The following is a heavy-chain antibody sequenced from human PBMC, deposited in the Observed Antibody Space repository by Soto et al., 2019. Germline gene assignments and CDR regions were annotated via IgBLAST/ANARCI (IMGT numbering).Heavy chain of an antibody. V-gene: IGHV3-7*03. CDR2: IKQDGSEK. CDR3: ARAQFSYYYDSSGLLGH. Sequence: GGSLRLSCAASGFTFSSYSMSWVRQAPGKGLEWVANIKQDGSEKYYVDSVKGRFTISRDNAKNSLYLQMNSLRAEDTAVYYCARAQFSYYYDSSGLLGHWGQGTLVTVSS. CDR1: GFTFSSYS. D-gene: IGHD3-22*01. J-gene: IGHJ4*02.